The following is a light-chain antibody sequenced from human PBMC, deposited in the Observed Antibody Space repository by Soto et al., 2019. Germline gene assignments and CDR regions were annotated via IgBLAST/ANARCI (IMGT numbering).Light chain of an antibody. Sequence: SYELTQPPSVSVSPGQTARITCSGDALPNQYAYWFQQRPGQAPVLVIYKDSERPSGIPDRFSGSSSGTTVTLTISGVQPEDEADYYCLSADSIGDYVFGTGTQLTVL. CDR3: LSADSIGDYV. CDR1: ALPNQY. J-gene: IGLJ1*01. V-gene: IGLV3-25*02. CDR2: KDS.